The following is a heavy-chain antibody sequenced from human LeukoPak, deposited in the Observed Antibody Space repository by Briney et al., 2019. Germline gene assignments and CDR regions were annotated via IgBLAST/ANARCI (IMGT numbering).Heavy chain of an antibody. V-gene: IGHV1-24*01. Sequence: ASVKVSCKVSGYTLTELSMHWVRQAPGKGLEWMGGFDPEDGETIYAQKFQGRVTMTEDTSTDTAYMELSSLRSEDTAVYYCATFYVEPYYYYYYMDVWGKGTTVTVSS. CDR1: GYTLTELS. CDR3: ATFYVEPYYYYYYMDV. CDR2: FDPEDGET. J-gene: IGHJ6*03. D-gene: IGHD4-17*01.